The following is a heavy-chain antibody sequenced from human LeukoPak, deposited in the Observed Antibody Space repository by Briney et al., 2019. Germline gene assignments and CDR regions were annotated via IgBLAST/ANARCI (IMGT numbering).Heavy chain of an antibody. Sequence: GGSLRLSCAASGFTFTSYAMSWVRQAPGKGLESVAVISYDGSIEYYADSVKGRFTISRDDSRNTLYLQMNSLRPEDTALYYCAKDLQHLVRTLSFDYWGQGTLVTVSS. CDR3: AKDLQHLVRTLSFDY. V-gene: IGHV3-30*18. D-gene: IGHD6-13*01. CDR1: GFTFTSYA. CDR2: ISYDGSIE. J-gene: IGHJ4*02.